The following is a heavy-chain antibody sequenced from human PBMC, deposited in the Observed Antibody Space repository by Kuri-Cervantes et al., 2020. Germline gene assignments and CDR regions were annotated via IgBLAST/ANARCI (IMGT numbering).Heavy chain of an antibody. V-gene: IGHV1-69*13. CDR3: GSAEWEFYNSAMVPFGFDI. CDR1: GGSFSSHA. J-gene: IGHJ3*02. CDR2: SIRIFGTA. D-gene: IGHD5-18*01. Sequence: AVKVSCNASGGSFSSHAISCVLQAPGQGLEWMGWSIRIFGTANYAQKFQGGVTITADDSSSKAYMGLTSLKSEDTAVYYCGSAEWEFYNSAMVPFGFDIWGQGTMVTVSS.